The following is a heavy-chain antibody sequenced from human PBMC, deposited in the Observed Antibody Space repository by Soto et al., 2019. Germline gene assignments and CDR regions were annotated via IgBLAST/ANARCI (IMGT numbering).Heavy chain of an antibody. D-gene: IGHD3-3*01. CDR2: IIPIFGTA. CDR1: GGTFSSYA. CDR3: ARDARYDFWSGYYIRDWGVL. Sequence: GASVKVSCKASGGTFSSYAIGWVRQAPGQGLEWMGGIIPIFGTANYAQKFQGRVTITADESTSTAYMELSSLRSEDTAVYYCARDARYDFWSGYYIRDWGVLWGQGTLVTVSS. V-gene: IGHV1-69*13. J-gene: IGHJ4*02.